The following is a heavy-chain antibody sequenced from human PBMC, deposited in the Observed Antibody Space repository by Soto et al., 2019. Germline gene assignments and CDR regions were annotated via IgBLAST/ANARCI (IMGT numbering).Heavy chain of an antibody. CDR2: ISADNGNT. Sequence: QVQLVQSGAEVKKPGASGKVSCKASGYTFTSYGITWVRQAPGQGLEWMGWISADNGNTNHAQKFQDRVTLTTDTSTTTAYMELRSLRSDDTAVYYCARKEVGATLKDFDYWGQGTLVTVSS. J-gene: IGHJ4*02. CDR3: ARKEVGATLKDFDY. D-gene: IGHD1-26*01. V-gene: IGHV1-18*01. CDR1: GYTFTSYG.